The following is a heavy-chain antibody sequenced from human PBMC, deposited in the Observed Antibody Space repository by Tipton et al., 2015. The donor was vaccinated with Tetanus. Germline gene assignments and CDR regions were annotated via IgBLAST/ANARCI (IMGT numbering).Heavy chain of an antibody. D-gene: IGHD3-16*02. Sequence: SLRLSCAASGFSFSSYLMTWVRQAPGKGLELVASLKHDATEEYYVDSVKGRFAISRDNARNLLYLQMNGLRAEDTALYYCAKDLPSGGSYRSLDYWGQGTLVTVSS. J-gene: IGHJ4*02. CDR3: AKDLPSGGSYRSLDY. CDR2: LKHDATEE. V-gene: IGHV3-7*03. CDR1: GFSFSSYL.